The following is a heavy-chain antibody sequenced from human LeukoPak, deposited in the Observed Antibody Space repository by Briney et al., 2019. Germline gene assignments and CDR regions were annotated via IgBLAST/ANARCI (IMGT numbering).Heavy chain of an antibody. D-gene: IGHD2-2*01. V-gene: IGHV3-74*01. CDR1: GFTFSSNG. J-gene: IGHJ4*02. CDR2: VNSDGRFT. CDR3: ARDYRSSMDY. Sequence: PGGSLRLSCAASGFTFSSNGMHWVRQAPGKGLVWVSRVNSDGRFTRYADSVKGRFTISRDNAKNTLYLQMNNLRAEDTAVYYCARDYRSSMDYWGQGTLVTVSS.